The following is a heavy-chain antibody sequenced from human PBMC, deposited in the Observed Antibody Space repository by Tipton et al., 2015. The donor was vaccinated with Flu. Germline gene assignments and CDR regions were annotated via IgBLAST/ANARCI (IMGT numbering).Heavy chain of an antibody. D-gene: IGHD5-24*01. Sequence: TLSLTCSVSGDSIGSRYFWGWIRQPPGKGLEWIGNVHRTGSPYYNPSLRSRVTIAVDGPKNQFSLKLSSVTAADTAVYYCASQRWLQSFIDYWGQGTLVTVSS. V-gene: IGHV4-38-2*01. CDR2: VHRTGSP. J-gene: IGHJ4*02. CDR3: ASQRWLQSFIDY. CDR1: GDSIGSRYF.